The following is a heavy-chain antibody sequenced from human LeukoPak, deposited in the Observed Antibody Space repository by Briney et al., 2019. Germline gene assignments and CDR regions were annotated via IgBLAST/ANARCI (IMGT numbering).Heavy chain of an antibody. CDR1: GGSVSSGSYY. CDR3: ARGHTGPFDY. CDR2: IYYSGST. Sequence: SETLSLTCTVSGGSVSSGSYYWSWIRQSPGKGLEWIGYIYYSGSTNYNPSLKSRVTISVDTSKNQFSLKLSSVTAADTAVYYCARGHTGPFDYWGQGTLVTVSS. V-gene: IGHV4-61*01. J-gene: IGHJ4*02. D-gene: IGHD7-27*01.